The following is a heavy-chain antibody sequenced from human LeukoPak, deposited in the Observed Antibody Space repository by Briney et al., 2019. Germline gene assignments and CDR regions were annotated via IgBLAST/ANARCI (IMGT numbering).Heavy chain of an antibody. CDR3: ARKHYDSSGSFGTDAFDI. CDR1: GYTFTGYY. D-gene: IGHD3-22*01. J-gene: IGHJ3*02. V-gene: IGHV1-2*02. Sequence: ASVKVSCKASGYTFTGYYMHWVRQAPGQGLEWMGWINPNSGGTNYAQKFQGRVTMTRDTSISTAYMELSRLRSDDTAVYYCARKHYDSSGSFGTDAFDIWGQGTMVTVSS. CDR2: INPNSGGT.